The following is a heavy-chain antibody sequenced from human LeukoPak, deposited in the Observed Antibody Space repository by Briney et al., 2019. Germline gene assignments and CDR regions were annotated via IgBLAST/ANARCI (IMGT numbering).Heavy chain of an antibody. J-gene: IGHJ5*02. V-gene: IGHV4-38-2*02. CDR2: IYHSGST. D-gene: IGHD2-2*01. CDR1: GYSISSGYY. Sequence: SETLSLTCTVSGYSISSGYYWGWIRQPPGKGLEWIGSIYHSGSTYYNPSLKSRVTISVDTSKNQFSLKLSSVTAADTAVYYCARSRRGYCSSTGRNGGWFDPWGQGTLVTVSS. CDR3: ARSRRGYCSSTGRNGGWFDP.